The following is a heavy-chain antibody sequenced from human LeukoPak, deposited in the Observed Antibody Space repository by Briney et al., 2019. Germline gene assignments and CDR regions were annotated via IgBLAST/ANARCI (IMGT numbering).Heavy chain of an antibody. Sequence: SQTLSLTCAVSGGSISSGGYSWSWIRQPPGKGLEWIGYIYHSGSTYYNPSLKSRVTISVDTSKNQFSLKLSSVTAADTAVYYCARLTMVRGGRFDYWGQGTLVTVSS. J-gene: IGHJ4*02. V-gene: IGHV4-30-2*02. CDR3: ARLTMVRGGRFDY. D-gene: IGHD3-10*01. CDR2: IYHSGST. CDR1: GGSISSGGYS.